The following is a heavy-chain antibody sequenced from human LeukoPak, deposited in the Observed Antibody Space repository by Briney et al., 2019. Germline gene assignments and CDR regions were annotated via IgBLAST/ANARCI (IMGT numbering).Heavy chain of an antibody. CDR1: GYTFTSYG. J-gene: IGHJ4*02. D-gene: IGHD1-26*01. CDR2: ISPYNGNR. Sequence: AASVKVSCKASGYTFTSYGITWVRQAPGQGLEWMGWISPYNGNRDYAQKLQGRVTMTTDTSTSTAYVELRSLRSDDTAMYYRVSGSDFDYWGQGTLVTVSS. V-gene: IGHV1-18*01. CDR3: VSGSDFDY.